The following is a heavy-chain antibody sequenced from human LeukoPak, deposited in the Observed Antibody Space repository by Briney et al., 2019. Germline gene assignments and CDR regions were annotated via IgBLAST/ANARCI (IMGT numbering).Heavy chain of an antibody. Sequence: GGSLRLSCTASGFTFGDYAMSWVRQAPGKRLEWVGFIRSKAYGGTTEYAASVKGRFTISRDDSKSIAYLQMNSLKTEDTAVYYCTRSVRGVISHFDYWGQGTLVTVSS. CDR2: IRSKAYGGTT. V-gene: IGHV3-49*04. CDR3: TRSVRGVISHFDY. D-gene: IGHD3-10*01. J-gene: IGHJ4*02. CDR1: GFTFGDYA.